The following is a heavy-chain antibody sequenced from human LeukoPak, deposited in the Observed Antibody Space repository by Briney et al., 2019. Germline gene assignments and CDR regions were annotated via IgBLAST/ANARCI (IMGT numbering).Heavy chain of an antibody. D-gene: IGHD7-27*01. Sequence: GGSLRLSCAASGFTFGDHYMDWVRQAPGKGLEWVGRTRDTATYTTQYAASVKGRFTISRDDSKNSLYLQMNSLKTEDTAVYYCARLGSNNYFDPWGQGTLVTVSS. V-gene: IGHV3-72*01. CDR3: ARLGSNNYFDP. J-gene: IGHJ5*02. CDR2: TRDTATYTT. CDR1: GFTFGDHY.